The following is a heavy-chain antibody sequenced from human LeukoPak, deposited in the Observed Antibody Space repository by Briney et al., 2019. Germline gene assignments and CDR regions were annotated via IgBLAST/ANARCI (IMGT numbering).Heavy chain of an antibody. CDR2: ISRRGRT. CDR3: AQGGYFAFDI. V-gene: IGHV3-23*01. D-gene: IGHD2-2*03. J-gene: IGHJ3*02. CDR1: GFTFSTYD. Sequence: GRSLRLSCAASGFTFSTYDMQWVRQAPGKGLEWVSGISRRGRTYYTDSVKGRFSISRDNSKDTLYLQMNSLRAEDTAVYYCAQGGYFAFDIWGQGTMVAVSS.